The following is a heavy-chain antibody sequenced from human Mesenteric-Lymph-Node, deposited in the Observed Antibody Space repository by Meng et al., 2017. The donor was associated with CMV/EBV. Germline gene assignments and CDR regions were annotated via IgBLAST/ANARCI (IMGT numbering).Heavy chain of an antibody. CDR3: AKVVGGINWALEY. J-gene: IGHJ4*02. CDR1: GFTFRPYA. CDR2: IYSDGKST. V-gene: IGHV3-23*03. D-gene: IGHD1-1*01. Sequence: CPASGFTFRPYALSWVRQAPGKGLECVSLIYSDGKSTAYTDYVKGHFTISRDNSKDTLYLQMDNLRSEDTAVYYCAKVVGGINWALEYWGQGTLVTVSS.